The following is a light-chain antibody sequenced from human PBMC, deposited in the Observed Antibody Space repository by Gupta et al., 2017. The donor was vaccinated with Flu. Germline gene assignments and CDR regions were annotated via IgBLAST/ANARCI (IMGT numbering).Light chain of an antibody. J-gene: IGLJ3*02. V-gene: IGLV4-60*03. CDR2: LEGSGTY. CDR1: GGRSNYI. CDR3: ETWDSKTQV. Sequence: QTVLTHSSSASASLGSSVKLTCTRRGGRSNYIIAWHQQQPGKAPRYLMMLEGSGTYHTGRGVPFRFSGSSSGADRYLTISNLQSEDEADYYCETWDSKTQVFGGGTKLTVL.